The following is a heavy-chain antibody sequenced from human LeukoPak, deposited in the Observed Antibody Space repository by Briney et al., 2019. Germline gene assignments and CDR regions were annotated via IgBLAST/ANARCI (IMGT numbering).Heavy chain of an antibody. J-gene: IGHJ5*02. CDR1: GGTFSSYA. Sequence: SVKVSCKASGGTFSSYAISWVRQAPGQGLEWMGRIIPIFGIANYAQKFQGRVTITADKSTSTAYMELSSLRSEDTAVYYCATYSGSYWGGNWFDPWGQGILVTVSS. CDR2: IIPIFGIA. CDR3: ATYSGSYWGGNWFDP. V-gene: IGHV1-69*04. D-gene: IGHD1-26*01.